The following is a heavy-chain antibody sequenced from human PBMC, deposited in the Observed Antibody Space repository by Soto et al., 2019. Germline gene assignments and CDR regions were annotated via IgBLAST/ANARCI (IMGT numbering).Heavy chain of an antibody. CDR1: GFTFSSYS. J-gene: IGHJ4*02. Sequence: PGGSLRLSCAASGFTFSSYSMNWVRQAPGKGLEWVSSISSSSSSYIYYADSVKGRFTISRDNAKNSLYLQMNSLRAEDTAVYYCARDFGDRRALGDNYLFDYWGQGTLVTVSS. CDR3: ARDFGDRRALGDNYLFDY. D-gene: IGHD3-16*01. CDR2: ISSSSSSYI. V-gene: IGHV3-21*01.